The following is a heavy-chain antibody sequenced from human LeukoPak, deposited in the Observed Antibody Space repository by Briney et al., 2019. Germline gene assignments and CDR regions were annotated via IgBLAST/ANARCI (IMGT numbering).Heavy chain of an antibody. Sequence: PSETLSLTCTVSDDSVSSSRYYWTWIRQPPGKGLEWIGYIYHGSATHNPSLESRVTLSMDTSKNQYSPKMTSVTAADTAVYYCAREGGRQWLVSGALDSWGQGTLVTVSS. J-gene: IGHJ5*01. CDR2: IYHGSA. CDR3: AREGGRQWLVSGALDS. V-gene: IGHV4-61*01. CDR1: DDSVSSSRYY. D-gene: IGHD6-19*01.